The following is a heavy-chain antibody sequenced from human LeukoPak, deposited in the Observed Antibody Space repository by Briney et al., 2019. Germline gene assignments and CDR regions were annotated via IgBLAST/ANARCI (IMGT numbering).Heavy chain of an antibody. D-gene: IGHD6-19*01. CDR1: GFAFSSYA. V-gene: IGHV3-23*01. J-gene: IGHJ4*02. Sequence: PGGSLRLSWAASGFAFSSYAMSWVRQAPGKGLEWVSAISGSGGSTYYADSVKGRFTISRDNSKNTLYLQMNSLRAEDTAVYYCAKDRIAVAGPYYFDYWGQGTLVTVSS. CDR2: ISGSGGST. CDR3: AKDRIAVAGPYYFDY.